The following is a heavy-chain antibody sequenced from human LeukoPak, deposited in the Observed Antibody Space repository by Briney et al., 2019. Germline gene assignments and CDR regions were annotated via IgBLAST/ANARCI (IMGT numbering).Heavy chain of an antibody. V-gene: IGHV3-7*01. CDR3: ARGDGYGLNAFDI. J-gene: IGHJ3*02. Sequence: GGSLRLSCAASGFTFSSYWMSWVRQAPGKGLECVANIKQDGSEKYYVDSVKGRFTISRDNAKNSLYLQMNSLRAEDTAVYYCARGDGYGLNAFDIWGQGTMVTVSS. D-gene: IGHD2-21*02. CDR1: GFTFSSYW. CDR2: IKQDGSEK.